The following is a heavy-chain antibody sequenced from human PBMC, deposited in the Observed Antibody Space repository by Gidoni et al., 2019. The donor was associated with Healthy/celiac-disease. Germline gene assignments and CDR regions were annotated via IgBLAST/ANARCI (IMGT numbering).Heavy chain of an antibody. D-gene: IGHD6-19*01. CDR3: ARDVGVAGTNY. CDR2: ISSSSSYI. V-gene: IGHV3-21*01. J-gene: IGHJ4*02. CDR1: GFTFSSYS. Sequence: EVQLVESGGGLVKPGGSLRLSCAASGFTFSSYSMNWVRQAPGKGLEGVSSISSSSSYIYYADSVKGRFTISRDNAKNSLYLQMNSLRAEDTAVYYCARDVGVAGTNYWGQGTLVTVSS.